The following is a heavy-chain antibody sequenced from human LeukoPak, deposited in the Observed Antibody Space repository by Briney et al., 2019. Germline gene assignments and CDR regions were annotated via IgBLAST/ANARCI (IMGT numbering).Heavy chain of an antibody. CDR2: IYYSGIT. CDR3: ARYGSGIDY. V-gene: IGHV4-39*01. D-gene: IGHD3-10*01. J-gene: IGHJ4*02. Sequence: PSETLSLTCSVSGVSISSSSYYWGWIRQPPGKGLEWIGSIYYSGITYYNPSLKSRVTISVDTSKNQFSLMLNSVTAADTAVYYCARYGSGIDYWGQGTLVTVSS. CDR1: GVSISSSSYY.